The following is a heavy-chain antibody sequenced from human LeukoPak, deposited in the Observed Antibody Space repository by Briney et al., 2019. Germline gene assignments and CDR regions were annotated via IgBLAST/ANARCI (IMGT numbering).Heavy chain of an antibody. Sequence: ASVKVSCKASGGTFSSYAISWVRQAPGQGLEWMGGIIPIFGTANYAQKFQGRVTITADESTSTAYMELSSLRSEDTAVYYCASVSLAVAGYNWFDPWGQGTLVTVSS. CDR3: ASVSLAVAGYNWFDP. CDR1: GGTFSSYA. J-gene: IGHJ5*02. CDR2: IIPIFGTA. V-gene: IGHV1-69*13. D-gene: IGHD6-19*01.